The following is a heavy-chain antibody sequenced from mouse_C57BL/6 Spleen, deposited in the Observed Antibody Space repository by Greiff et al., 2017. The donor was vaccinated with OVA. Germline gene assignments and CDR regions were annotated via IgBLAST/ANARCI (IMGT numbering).Heavy chain of an antibody. D-gene: IGHD2-1*01. Sequence: ESGPGLVKPSQSLSLTCSVTGYSITSGYYWNWIRQFPGNKLEWMGYISYDGSNNYNPSLKNRISITRDTSKNQFFLKLNSVTTEDTATYYCARGGNYDSDYAMDYWGQGTSVTVSS. CDR3: ARGGNYDSDYAMDY. CDR2: ISYDGSN. V-gene: IGHV3-6*01. CDR1: GYSITSGYY. J-gene: IGHJ4*01.